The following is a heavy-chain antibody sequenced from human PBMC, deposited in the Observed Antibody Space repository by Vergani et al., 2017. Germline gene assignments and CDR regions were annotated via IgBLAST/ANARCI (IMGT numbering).Heavy chain of an antibody. J-gene: IGHJ4*02. V-gene: IGHV3-23*01. Sequence: EVQLLESGGGLVQPGGSLRLSCAASGFSFSSFAMSWVRQAPGKGLEWVSVIRGSGGSTYYADSVKGRFTISRDNSKNTLYLQMNSLRAEDTAVYYCAKYQVGRVGATNFDYWGQGTLVTVSS. CDR2: IRGSGGST. D-gene: IGHD1-26*01. CDR3: AKYQVGRVGATNFDY. CDR1: GFSFSSFA.